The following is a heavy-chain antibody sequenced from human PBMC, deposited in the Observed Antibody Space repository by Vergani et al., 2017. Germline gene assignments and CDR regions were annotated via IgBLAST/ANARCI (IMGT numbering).Heavy chain of an antibody. V-gene: IGHV3-33*06. J-gene: IGHJ4*02. CDR2: TWYDGNNK. CDR3: AKEGKSSTPFVAD. D-gene: IGHD2-2*01. Sequence: QVQLVESGGGVVQPGRSLRLSCAASGFTFNQYGMHWVRQAPGKGLEWVAVTWYDGNNKQYADSVKGRFTISRDNFKNTLYLQMMSLRAEDTAVYYCAKEGKSSTPFVADWGQGTLVAVSS. CDR1: GFTFNQYG.